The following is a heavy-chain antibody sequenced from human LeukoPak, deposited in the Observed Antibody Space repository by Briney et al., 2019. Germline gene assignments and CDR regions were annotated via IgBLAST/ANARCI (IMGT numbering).Heavy chain of an antibody. CDR3: AASWTEVY. CDR2: ISWNSGSI. J-gene: IGHJ4*02. CDR1: GLKFDDYA. V-gene: IGHV3-9*01. D-gene: IGHD1-1*01. Sequence: TGRSLRLSCVASGLKFDDYAMQWVRQAPGKGLEWVSGISWNSGSIAYADSVRGRFTISRDNAKNSLYLQMNSLRPEDTAFYYCAASWTEVYWGQGILVTVSS.